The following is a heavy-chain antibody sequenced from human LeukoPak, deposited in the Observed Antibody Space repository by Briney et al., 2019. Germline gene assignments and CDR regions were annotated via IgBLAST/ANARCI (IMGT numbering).Heavy chain of an antibody. CDR1: GGSISYYY. D-gene: IGHD2-15*01. CDR3: ARKGGHFDY. J-gene: IGHJ4*02. CDR2: IYCNGST. Sequence: SETLSLTCTVSGGSISYYYWSWIRQSPGKGLEWIGYIYCNGSTNYNPSLKSRVTISVDMSKNQFYLKVTSVTAADTAIYYCARKGGHFDYWGQGTLVTVSS. V-gene: IGHV4-59*01.